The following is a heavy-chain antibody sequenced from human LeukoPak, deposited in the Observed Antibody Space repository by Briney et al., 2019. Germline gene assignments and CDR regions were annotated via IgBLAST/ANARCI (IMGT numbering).Heavy chain of an antibody. CDR3: ARERWLVREPIDY. V-gene: IGHV3-7*01. CDR2: IKQDGSEK. CDR1: GFTFSSYW. Sequence: PGGSLGLSCAASGFTFSSYWMGWVRQAPGKGLEWVANIKQDGSEKYYVDSVKGRFTISRDNAKNSLYLQMNSLRAEDTAVYYCARERWLVREPIDYWGQGTLVTVSS. D-gene: IGHD6-19*01. J-gene: IGHJ4*02.